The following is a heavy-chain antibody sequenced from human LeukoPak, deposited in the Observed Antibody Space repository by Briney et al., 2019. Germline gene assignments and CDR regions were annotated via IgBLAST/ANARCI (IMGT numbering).Heavy chain of an antibody. CDR3: VRGYYLNYFYFGY. CDR2: IYYSGST. Sequence: PSETLSLTCNVSGDSLSTYYWSWIRQPTGKGPEWIGYIYYSGSTNYNPSLKGRVTISVDTSRDQFSLNLRSVTAADTAVYYCVRGYYLNYFYFGYWGQGSLVTVSS. V-gene: IGHV4-59*01. D-gene: IGHD3-10*01. CDR1: GDSLSTYY. J-gene: IGHJ4*02.